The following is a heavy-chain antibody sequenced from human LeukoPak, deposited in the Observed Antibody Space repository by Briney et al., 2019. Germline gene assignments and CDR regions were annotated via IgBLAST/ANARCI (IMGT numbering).Heavy chain of an antibody. V-gene: IGHV3-11*05. CDR2: ITSGSTYT. CDR3: PRVKGTYCTSTTCQPAFDI. CDR1: GFTFSNYY. Sequence: GGSLRLSCAASGFTFSNYYMSWIRQAPGKGLEWVSYITSGSTYTNYADSVKGRFTISRDNSTNSLYLQMNSLSAEDTAVYYCPRVKGTYCTSTTCQPAFDIWGQGTMVTVSS. J-gene: IGHJ3*02. D-gene: IGHD2-2*01.